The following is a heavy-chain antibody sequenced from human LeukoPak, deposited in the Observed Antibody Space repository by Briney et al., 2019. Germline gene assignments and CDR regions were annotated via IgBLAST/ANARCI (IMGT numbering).Heavy chain of an antibody. D-gene: IGHD3-9*01. CDR2: MNPNSGNT. CDR1: GYTFTSYD. Sequence: ASVKVSCKASGYTFTSYDINWVRQATGQGLEWMGWMNPNSGNTGYAQKFQGRVTMTRDTSISTAYMELSSLRSEDTAVYYCARGLIRTDVLRYFDWLSNFDYWGQGTLVTVSS. V-gene: IGHV1-8*01. CDR3: ARGLIRTDVLRYFDWLSNFDY. J-gene: IGHJ4*02.